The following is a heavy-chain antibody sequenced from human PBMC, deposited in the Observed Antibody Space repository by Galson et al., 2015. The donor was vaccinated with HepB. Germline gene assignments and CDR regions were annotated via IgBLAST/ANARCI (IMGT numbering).Heavy chain of an antibody. CDR2: ISAYNGNT. CDR1: GYTFTSYG. CDR3: ARSVGTYSGWSLLYFDY. V-gene: IGHV1-18*01. D-gene: IGHD6-19*01. J-gene: IGHJ4*02. Sequence: SVKVSCKASGYTFTSYGISWVRQAPGQGLEWMGWISAYNGNTNYAQKLQGRVTMTTDTSTSTAYMELRSLRSDDTAVYYCARSVGTYSGWSLLYFDYWGQGTLVTVSS.